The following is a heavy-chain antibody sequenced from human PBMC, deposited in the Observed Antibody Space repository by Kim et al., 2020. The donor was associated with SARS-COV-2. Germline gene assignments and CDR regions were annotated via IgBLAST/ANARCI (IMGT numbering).Heavy chain of an antibody. CDR2: INPSGGST. D-gene: IGHD2-15*01. J-gene: IGHJ5*02. Sequence: ASVKVSCKASGYTFTSYYMHWVRQAPGQGLEWMGIINPSGGSTSYAQKFQGRVTMTRDTSTSTVYMELSSLRSEDTAVYYCARDFSSSGYCSGGSCYSGLVYNWFDPWGQGTLVTVSS. CDR1: GYTFTSYY. CDR3: ARDFSSSGYCSGGSCYSGLVYNWFDP. V-gene: IGHV1-46*01.